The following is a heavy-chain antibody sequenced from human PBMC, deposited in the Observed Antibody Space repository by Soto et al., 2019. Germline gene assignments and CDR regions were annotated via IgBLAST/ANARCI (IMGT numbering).Heavy chain of an antibody. J-gene: IGHJ4*02. D-gene: IGHD3-3*01. V-gene: IGHV1-69*06. Sequence: QVQLVQSGAEVKRPGSSVKVSCRTSGGTFSSYAITWVRQAPGQGLEWMGGIIPMLGTVKYAQKFQGRVTITADKSTGTAYMERASLRSEDTAVYYCAGTTQYFGFRSGNYTTSDDYWGQETVVTVSS. CDR2: IIPMLGTV. CDR1: GGTFSSYA. CDR3: AGTTQYFGFRSGNYTTSDDY.